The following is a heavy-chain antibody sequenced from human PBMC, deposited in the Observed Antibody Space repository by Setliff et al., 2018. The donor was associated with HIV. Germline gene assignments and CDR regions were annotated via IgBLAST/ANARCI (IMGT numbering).Heavy chain of an antibody. Sequence: ASVKVSCKASGYTFTEYYIHWVRQAPGQGLEWMGWIYPNTGGTNYAQKFQGRVTLTRDTSISTAYMELSRMSSDDTAVYYCARADYGDHLDYWGQGILVTVSS. V-gene: IGHV1-2*02. CDR1: GYTFTEYY. CDR2: IYPNTGGT. CDR3: ARADYGDHLDY. J-gene: IGHJ4*02. D-gene: IGHD4-17*01.